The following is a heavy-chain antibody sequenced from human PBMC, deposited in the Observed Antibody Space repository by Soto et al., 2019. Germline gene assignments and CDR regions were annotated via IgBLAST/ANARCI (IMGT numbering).Heavy chain of an antibody. CDR3: APDRGGAQGS. CDR2: MNEDGTTI. V-gene: IGHV3-74*01. D-gene: IGHD3-10*01. CDR1: GFTFSNYW. J-gene: IGHJ5*02. Sequence: EVQLVESGGGLVQPGGSLRLSCAASGFTFSNYWMHWVRQGPGKGLVWVSRMNEDGTTIDYADSVKGRFTISRDNAKGPLYLRMNSLRAVDTAVYNSAPDRGGAQGSWGQGTRVSVSS.